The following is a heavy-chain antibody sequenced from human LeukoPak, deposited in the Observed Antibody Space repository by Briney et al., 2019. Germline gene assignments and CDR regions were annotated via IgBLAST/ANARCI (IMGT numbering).Heavy chain of an antibody. D-gene: IGHD2-2*01. Sequence: PGGSLRLSCAASGFTFSSYSMNWVRQAPGKGLEWVSYISSSSSTIYYADSVKGRFTISRDNANSSLFLQMNSLRAEDTALYYCARDRGSNNYFDHWGQGTLVTVSS. J-gene: IGHJ4*02. CDR1: GFTFSSYS. V-gene: IGHV3-48*04. CDR2: ISSSSSTI. CDR3: ARDRGSNNYFDH.